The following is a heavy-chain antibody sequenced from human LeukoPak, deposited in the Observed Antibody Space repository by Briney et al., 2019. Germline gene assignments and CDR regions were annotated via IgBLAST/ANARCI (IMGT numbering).Heavy chain of an antibody. CDR1: GFIFSSYW. CDR3: ATGGVRKIPDAFDI. D-gene: IGHD3-16*01. J-gene: IGHJ3*02. Sequence: GGSLRLSCAASGFIFSSYWMSWVRQAPGKGLEWVANIKQDGSEKYYVDSVKGRFTISRDNAKNSLYLQMNSLRAEDTAVYYCATGGVRKIPDAFDIWGQGTMVTVSS. CDR2: IKQDGSEK. V-gene: IGHV3-7*01.